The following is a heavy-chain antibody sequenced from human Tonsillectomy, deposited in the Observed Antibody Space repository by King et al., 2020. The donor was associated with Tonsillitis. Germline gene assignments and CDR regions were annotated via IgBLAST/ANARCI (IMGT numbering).Heavy chain of an antibody. CDR2: MYYSGTI. J-gene: IGHJ4*02. V-gene: IGHV4-39*01. CDR1: GGSISSSDHY. Sequence: LQLQESGPGVVKPSETLSLTCTVSGGSISSSDHYWAWIRQPPGKGLEWIGYMYYSGTIFYNPSLKVRITLDGGTSENRFSLKLSSVTAADTAVYFCARYVSGTFDYWGQGALVTVSS. D-gene: IGHD1-26*01. CDR3: ARYVSGTFDY.